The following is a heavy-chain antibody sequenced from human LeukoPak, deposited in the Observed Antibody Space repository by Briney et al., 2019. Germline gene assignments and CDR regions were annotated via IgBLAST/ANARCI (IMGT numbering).Heavy chain of an antibody. CDR1: GFTFSSYD. J-gene: IGHJ4*02. D-gene: IGHD6-13*01. V-gene: IGHV3-13*01. Sequence: GGSLRLSCAASGFTFSSYDMHWVRQATGKGLECVSAIGTAGDTYYPGSVKGRFTISRQNAKHSLYLQMNSLRAGDTAVYYCARGSSSWYGGHYFDYWGQGTLVTVSS. CDR2: IGTAGDT. CDR3: ARGSSSWYGGHYFDY.